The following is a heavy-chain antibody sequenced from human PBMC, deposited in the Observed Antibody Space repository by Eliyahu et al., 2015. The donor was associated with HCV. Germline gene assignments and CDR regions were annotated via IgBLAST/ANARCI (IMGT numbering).Heavy chain of an antibody. CDR1: GFTFRGAW. D-gene: IGHD2-15*01. J-gene: IGHJ4*02. Sequence: EVQLVESGGGLVRPGGSLRLSCAASGFTFRGAWMQWVRKGPGEGVGGVARVRAAADGGTTDYAAPVKGRVSISRDDSQNTLVLQMNSLKIEDTARYYCAADVPVPLAQIDYWGQGVVVTVAS. CDR2: VRAAADGGTT. V-gene: IGHV3-15*01. CDR3: AADVPVPLAQIDY.